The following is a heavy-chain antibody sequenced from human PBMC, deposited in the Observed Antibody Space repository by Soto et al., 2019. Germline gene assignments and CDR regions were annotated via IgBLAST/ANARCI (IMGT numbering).Heavy chain of an antibody. CDR2: VYYTGNT. D-gene: IGHD3-3*01. CDR1: CGSISSGDYH. J-gene: IGHJ4*02. Sequence: SETLSLTCTVSCGSISSGDYHWSWLRQPPGKGLEWIGFVYYTGNTYHNPSLKSRVTISVDTSKNKFSLKLSSVTAADTAVYYCGRSDFWSGYYTDYWGQGTLVTVSS. CDR3: GRSDFWSGYYTDY. V-gene: IGHV4-30-4*08.